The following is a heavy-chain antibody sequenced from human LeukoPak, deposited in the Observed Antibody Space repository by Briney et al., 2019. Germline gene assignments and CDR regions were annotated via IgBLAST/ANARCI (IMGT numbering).Heavy chain of an antibody. D-gene: IGHD3-10*01. CDR2: VSGGGGTST. V-gene: IGHV3-23*01. J-gene: IGHJ5*02. CDR3: AKGGGLLWLGESPRWFDP. CDR1: GFTFGTSA. Sequence: GGSLRLSCAASGFTFGTSAMSWVRQAPGKGLEYVSTVSGGGGTSTYYTDSVAGRFIISRDDPKNTLYLQMSSLRVEDTAVYYCAKGGGLLWLGESPRWFDPWGQGTLATVSS.